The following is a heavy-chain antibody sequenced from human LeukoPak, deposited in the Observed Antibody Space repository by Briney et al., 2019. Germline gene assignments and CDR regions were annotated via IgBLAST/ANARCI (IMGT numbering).Heavy chain of an antibody. CDR3: HARTGYYDFWSGYPPIDY. CDR2: IYYSGST. J-gene: IGHJ4*02. V-gene: IGHV4-39*01. Sequence: SETLSLTCTVSGGSLSSSSYYWGWIRQPPGKGLEWIGSIYYSGSTYYNPSLKSRVTISVDTSKNQFSLKLSSVTAADTAVYYCHARTGYYDFWSGYPPIDYWGQGTLVTVSS. CDR1: GGSLSSSSYY. D-gene: IGHD3-3*01.